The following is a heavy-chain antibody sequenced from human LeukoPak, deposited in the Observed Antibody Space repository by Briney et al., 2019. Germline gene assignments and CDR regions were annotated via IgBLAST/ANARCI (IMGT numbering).Heavy chain of an antibody. CDR3: AKEMDDSSGYYEYYFDY. CDR1: GFTFSSYA. J-gene: IGHJ4*02. CDR2: ISGSGGST. Sequence: GGSLRLSCAASGFTFSSYAMSWVRQAPGEGLEWVSAISGSGGSTYYADSVKGRFTISRDNSKNTLYLQMNSLRAEDTAVYYCAKEMDDSSGYYEYYFDYWGQGTLVTVSS. D-gene: IGHD3-22*01. V-gene: IGHV3-23*01.